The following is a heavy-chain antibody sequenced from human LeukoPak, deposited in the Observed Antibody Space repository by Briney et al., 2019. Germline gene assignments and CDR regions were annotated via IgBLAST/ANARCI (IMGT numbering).Heavy chain of an antibody. D-gene: IGHD3-3*01. J-gene: IGHJ3*02. CDR2: ISGSGGST. CDR1: GFTFSSYA. CDR3: AKDRPTIFGVVNAFDI. Sequence: GGSLRLSCAASGFTFSSYAMSWVRQAPGKGLEWVSAISGSGGSTYYADSVKGRFTISRDNSKNTLYLQMNSLRAEDTAVYYCAKDRPTIFGVVNAFDIWGQGTIVTVSS. V-gene: IGHV3-23*01.